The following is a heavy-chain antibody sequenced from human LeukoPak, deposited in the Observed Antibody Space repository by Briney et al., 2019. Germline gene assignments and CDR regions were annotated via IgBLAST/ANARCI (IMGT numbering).Heavy chain of an antibody. CDR3: ARLLVAAAANDY. V-gene: IGHV4-39*01. J-gene: IGHJ4*02. Sequence: SETLSLTCTVSGGSISSSSYYWGWIRQPPGKELEWIGSIYYSGSTYYNPSLKSRVTISVDTSKNQFSLKLSSVTAADTAVYYCARLLVAAAANDYWGQGTLVTVSS. CDR2: IYYSGST. D-gene: IGHD6-13*01. CDR1: GGSISSSSYY.